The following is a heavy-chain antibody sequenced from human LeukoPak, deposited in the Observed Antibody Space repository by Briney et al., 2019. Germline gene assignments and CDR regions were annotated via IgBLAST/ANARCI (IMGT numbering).Heavy chain of an antibody. J-gene: IGHJ6*02. V-gene: IGHV4-59*08. CDR3: ARHMSSGTYPMDV. Sequence: KTSETLSLTCTVSGGSISIRYWSWIRHPTGGGREWIAYIYYSGSTNYNPSLQNRVTISVDTSKTQLSLKVSSVPAADMAVYYCARHMSSGTYPMDVWGQGTTVTVSS. D-gene: IGHD1-26*01. CDR1: GGSISIRY. CDR2: IYYSGST.